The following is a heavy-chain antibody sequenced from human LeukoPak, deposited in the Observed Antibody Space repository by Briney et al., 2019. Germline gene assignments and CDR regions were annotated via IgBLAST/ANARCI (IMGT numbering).Heavy chain of an antibody. Sequence: GGSPRLSCAASRFTSSSSATSSVRQAPGKGLERVSALSRSGGSTYYADSVKGRFTISRDNSKNTLYLQMNSLRAEDTPLYNCAKARWSHRVHSSSSGPADYWGQGTLGTVSS. J-gene: IGHJ4*02. V-gene: IGHV3-23*01. D-gene: IGHD6-6*01. CDR1: RFTSSSSA. CDR3: AKARWSHRVHSSSSGPADY. CDR2: LSRSGGST.